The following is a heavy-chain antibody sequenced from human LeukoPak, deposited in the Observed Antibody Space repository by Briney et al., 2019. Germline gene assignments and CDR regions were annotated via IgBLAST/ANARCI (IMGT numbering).Heavy chain of an antibody. Sequence: PGGSLRLSCAASGFTFSSYAMSWVRQSPGKGLEWVSTIINSGTSTYDADSVKGRFTISRDNSKNTLYLQLNSLRAEDTAVYYCAKAILTSGWYRFDNWGQGTLVTVSS. CDR2: IINSGTST. J-gene: IGHJ4*02. CDR1: GFTFSSYA. CDR3: AKAILTSGWYRFDN. D-gene: IGHD6-19*01. V-gene: IGHV3-23*01.